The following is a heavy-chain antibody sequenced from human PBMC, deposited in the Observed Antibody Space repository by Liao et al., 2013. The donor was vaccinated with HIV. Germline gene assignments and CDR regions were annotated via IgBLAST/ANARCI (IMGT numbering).Heavy chain of an antibody. CDR3: ATEKSSLRGINLVS. Sequence: QLQLQESGPGLVKPSETLSLTCTVSGGSIRSSLYYWAWLRQSPEKGLEWIGGVYYSGTAYYNPSLKSGVTISVDTSKNQFSLKLTSVTAADTAVYYCATEKSSLRGINLVSWGQGTLVTVSS. CDR2: VYYSGTA. J-gene: IGHJ5*02. D-gene: IGHD3-10*01. V-gene: IGHV4-39*07. CDR1: GGSIRSSLYY.